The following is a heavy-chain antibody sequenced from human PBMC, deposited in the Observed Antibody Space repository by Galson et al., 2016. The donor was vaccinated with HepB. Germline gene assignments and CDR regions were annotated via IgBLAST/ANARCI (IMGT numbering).Heavy chain of an antibody. CDR2: ITGTDYYT. D-gene: IGHD6-19*01. Sequence: SLRLSCAASGFAFRTYSMNWVRQTPGKGLEWVASITGTDYYTYYADSIKDRFTISRDNSKNTLYLEMNSLRVEDTAVYYCAKALGYSSGFSRRQNTGGFDPWGQGTLVTVSS. V-gene: IGHV3-21*04. CDR3: AKALGYSSGFSRRQNTGGFDP. CDR1: GFAFRTYS. J-gene: IGHJ5*02.